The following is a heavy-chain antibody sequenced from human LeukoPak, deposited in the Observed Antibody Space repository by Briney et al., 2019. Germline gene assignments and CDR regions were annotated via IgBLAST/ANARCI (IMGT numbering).Heavy chain of an antibody. CDR3: APASGSYYGFDY. CDR2: IRYDGSNK. D-gene: IGHD1-26*01. CDR1: GFTFSSYG. Sequence: GGSLRLSCAASGFTFSSYGMHWVCQAPGKGLEWVAFIRYDGSNKYYADSVKGRFTISRDNSKNPLYLQMTSLRAEDTAVYYCAPASGSYYGFDYWGQGTLVTVSS. V-gene: IGHV3-30*02. J-gene: IGHJ4*02.